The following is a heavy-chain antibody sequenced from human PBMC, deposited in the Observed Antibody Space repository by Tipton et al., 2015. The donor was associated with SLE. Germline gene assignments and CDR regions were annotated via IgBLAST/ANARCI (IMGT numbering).Heavy chain of an antibody. CDR2: MNPNSGNT. CDR3: ARGDGYSSTP. V-gene: IGHV1-8*02. Sequence: QVQLVQSGAEVKKPGGAVKISCKVSGYPFTAYDINWVRQATGQGLEWMGWMNPNSGNTAYAQKFQGRVTMTRDTSISTAYMELSSLSSEDTALYYCARGDGYSSTPWGQGTLVAVSS. J-gene: IGHJ5*02. CDR1: GYPFTAYD. D-gene: IGHD5-18*01.